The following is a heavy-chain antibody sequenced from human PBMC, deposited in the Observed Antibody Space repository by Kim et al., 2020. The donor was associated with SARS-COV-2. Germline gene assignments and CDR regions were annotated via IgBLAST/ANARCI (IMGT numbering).Heavy chain of an antibody. Sequence: KYSPSFEGQVTISPDKSINTAYLQWSSLKASDTAMYYCAREGATGGGEYDYWGQGTLVTVSS. CDR3: AREGATGGGEYDY. J-gene: IGHJ4*02. D-gene: IGHD3-10*01. V-gene: IGHV5-51*01.